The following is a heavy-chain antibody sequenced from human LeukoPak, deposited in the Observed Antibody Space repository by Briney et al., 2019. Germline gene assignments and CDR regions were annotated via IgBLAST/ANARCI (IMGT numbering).Heavy chain of an antibody. Sequence: SETLSLTCAVYGGSFSGYYWSWIRQPPGKGLEWIGEINHSGSTNYNPSLKSRVTISVDTSKNQFSLKLSSVTAADTAVYYCARGKPRITPSSSRYVGSSWFDPWGQGTLVTVSS. CDR3: ARGKPRITPSSSRYVGSSWFDP. CDR2: INHSGST. D-gene: IGHD6-13*01. CDR1: GGSFSGYY. V-gene: IGHV4-34*01. J-gene: IGHJ5*02.